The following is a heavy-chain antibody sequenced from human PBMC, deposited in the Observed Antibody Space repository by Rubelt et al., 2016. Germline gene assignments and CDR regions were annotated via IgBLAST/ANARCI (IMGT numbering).Heavy chain of an antibody. CDR3: SRAIPTSTTGGIY. V-gene: IGHV3-48*04. CDR1: GFPFSTYS. Sequence: EVQLVESGGGLVQPGGSLRLSCAASGFPFSTYSMNWVRKAQGKGLEWVSHNGSTIDYVDSVKGRFTGYRDNAKNSLYLQLTSLTVEDTAVYYCSRAIPTSTTGGIYWGQGTLVTVSS. J-gene: IGHJ4*02. CDR2: NGSTI. D-gene: IGHD4-17*01.